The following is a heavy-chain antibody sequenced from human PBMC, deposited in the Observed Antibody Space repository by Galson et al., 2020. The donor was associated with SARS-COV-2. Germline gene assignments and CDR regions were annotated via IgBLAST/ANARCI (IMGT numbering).Heavy chain of an antibody. CDR1: GFTFSSYG. J-gene: IGHJ4*02. V-gene: IGHV3-30*18. CDR2: ISYDGSNK. D-gene: IGHD3-3*01. Sequence: GGSLRLSCAASGFTFSSYGMHWVRQAPGKGLEWVAVISYDGSNKYYADSVKGRFTISRDNSKNTLYLQMNSLRAEDTAVYYCAKDLYDFWSGYKDYWGQGTLVTVSS. CDR3: AKDLYDFWSGYKDY.